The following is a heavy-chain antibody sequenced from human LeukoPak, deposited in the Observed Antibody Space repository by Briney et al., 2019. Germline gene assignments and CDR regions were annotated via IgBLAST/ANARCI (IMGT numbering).Heavy chain of an antibody. CDR2: ISAYNGNT. D-gene: IGHD2-15*01. V-gene: IGHV1-18*01. CDR3: ASGRKNYCSGGSCYLNWFDP. CDR1: GYTFTSYG. J-gene: IGHJ5*02. Sequence: ASVTVSCKASGYTFTSYGISWVRQAPGQGLEWMGWISAYNGNTNYAQKLQGRVTMTTDTSTSTAYMELRSLRSDDTAVYYCASGRKNYCSGGSCYLNWFDPWGQGTLVTVSS.